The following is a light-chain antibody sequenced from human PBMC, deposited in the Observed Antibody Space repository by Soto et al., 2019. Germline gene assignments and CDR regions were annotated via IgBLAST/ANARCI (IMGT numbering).Light chain of an antibody. J-gene: IGKJ1*01. CDR1: QTVHTN. V-gene: IGKV3-15*01. Sequence: DTVMTQSPATVSVSPGNRVTLSYRASQTVHTNLAWFQQKPGQAPKLLIYGASTRDTGVPARFTGSGSGTEFTLTISSLQSEDFAVYYCQQYNNWPETFGQGTKVDI. CDR2: GAS. CDR3: QQYNNWPET.